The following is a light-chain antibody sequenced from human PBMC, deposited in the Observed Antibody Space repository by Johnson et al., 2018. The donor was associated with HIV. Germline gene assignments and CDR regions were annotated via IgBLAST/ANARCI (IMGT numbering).Light chain of an antibody. CDR1: SSNIGNNY. J-gene: IGLJ1*01. V-gene: IGLV1-51*01. CDR3: GTWDSSLSRGG. CDR2: DNN. Sequence: QPVLTQPPSVSAAPGQTVTISCSGSSSNIGNNYVSWYQQLPGTAPKLLIYDNNKRPSGIPDRLSGSKSGTSATLGITGLQTGDEADYYCGTWDSSLSRGGFGTGTKVTVL.